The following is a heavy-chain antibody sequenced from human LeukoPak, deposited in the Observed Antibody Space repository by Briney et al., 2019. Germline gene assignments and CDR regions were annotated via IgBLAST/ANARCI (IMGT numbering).Heavy chain of an antibody. V-gene: IGHV3-48*01. J-gene: IGHJ3*02. CDR2: ISSSSTI. Sequence: GGPLRLSCAASGFTFSSYSMNWVRQAPGKGLEWVSYISSSSTIYYADSVKGRFTISRDNSKNTLYLQMNSLRAEDTAVYYCAKDLIKYDSSGFDAFDIWGQGTMVTVSS. D-gene: IGHD3-22*01. CDR3: AKDLIKYDSSGFDAFDI. CDR1: GFTFSSYS.